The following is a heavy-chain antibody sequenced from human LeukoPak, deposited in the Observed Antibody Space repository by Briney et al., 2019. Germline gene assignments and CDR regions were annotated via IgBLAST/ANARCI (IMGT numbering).Heavy chain of an antibody. Sequence: GGSLRLSCAASGFTFNNFGMHWVRQAPGKGLEWVAVISTDGNYKHSADSAKGRFNISRDNSKNTLYLQMNSLRVEDTAVYYCAKDRLWFGEKHLDYWGQGTPVTVSS. CDR2: ISTDGNYK. CDR3: AKDRLWFGEKHLDY. V-gene: IGHV3-30*18. D-gene: IGHD3-10*01. J-gene: IGHJ4*02. CDR1: GFTFNNFG.